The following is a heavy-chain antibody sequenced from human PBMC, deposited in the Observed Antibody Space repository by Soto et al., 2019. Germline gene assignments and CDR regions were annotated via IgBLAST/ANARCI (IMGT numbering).Heavy chain of an antibody. Sequence: EVQLVESGGGLVQPGGSLRLSCAASGFTFSSYWIHWVRQAPGKGLVWVSRINSDGSTTNYADSAKGRFTISRDNAKNALYLQGDSLRAEDTAVYYCARGVAGYSAMDVWGQGTTVTVSS. CDR2: INSDGSTT. J-gene: IGHJ6*02. D-gene: IGHD2-15*01. CDR3: ARGVAGYSAMDV. CDR1: GFTFSSYW. V-gene: IGHV3-74*01.